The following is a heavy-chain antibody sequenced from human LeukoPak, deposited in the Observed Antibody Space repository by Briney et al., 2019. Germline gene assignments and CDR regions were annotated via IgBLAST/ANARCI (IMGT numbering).Heavy chain of an antibody. V-gene: IGHV1-18*01. Sequence: ASVKVSCKASGYTFTSYGISWVRQAPGQGLEWMGWISAYNGNTNYAQKLQGRVTMTTDTSTSTAYMELRSLRSDDTAVYYCARAPMEWELPLVDWFDPWGQGTLVTVSS. D-gene: IGHD1-26*01. CDR1: GYTFTSYG. CDR3: ARAPMEWELPLVDWFDP. CDR2: ISAYNGNT. J-gene: IGHJ5*02.